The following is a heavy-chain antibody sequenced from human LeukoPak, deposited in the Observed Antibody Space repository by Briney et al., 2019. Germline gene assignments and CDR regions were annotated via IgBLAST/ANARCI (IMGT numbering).Heavy chain of an antibody. CDR3: AELGITMIGGV. V-gene: IGHV3-23*01. D-gene: IGHD3-10*02. Sequence: PGGTLRLSCAASGFTFSSFGMTWVRQAPGKGLEWVSAITRSGGATYYRDSVKGRFTISRDNSKNTVYLQMNSLRAEDTAVYYCAELGITMIGGVWGKGTTVTISS. J-gene: IGHJ6*04. CDR1: GFTFSSFG. CDR2: ITRSGGAT.